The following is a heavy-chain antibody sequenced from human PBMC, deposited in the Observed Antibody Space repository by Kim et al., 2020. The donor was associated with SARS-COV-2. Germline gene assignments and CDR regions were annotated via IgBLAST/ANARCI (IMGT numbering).Heavy chain of an antibody. D-gene: IGHD3-16*01. Sequence: SGGGTSYADSVKGRFTVSRDNSKSTLYLQMNSLRAEDTALYYCSTKWGYWGQGSLVTVSS. J-gene: IGHJ4*02. V-gene: IGHV3-23*01. CDR3: STKWGY. CDR2: SGGGT.